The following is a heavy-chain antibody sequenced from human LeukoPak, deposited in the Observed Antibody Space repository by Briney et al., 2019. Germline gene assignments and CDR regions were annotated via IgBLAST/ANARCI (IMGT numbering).Heavy chain of an antibody. CDR1: GFTFSNYA. D-gene: IGHD3-10*01. CDR3: ARARGAGPGAHFDY. Sequence: GGSLRLSCAASGFTFSNYAMHWVRQAPGKGLEYVSAISSNGGSTYYANSVKGRFTISRDNAKNSLFLQMNSLRAEDTAVYYCARARGAGPGAHFDYWGQGTPVIVSS. J-gene: IGHJ4*02. V-gene: IGHV3-64*01. CDR2: ISSNGGST.